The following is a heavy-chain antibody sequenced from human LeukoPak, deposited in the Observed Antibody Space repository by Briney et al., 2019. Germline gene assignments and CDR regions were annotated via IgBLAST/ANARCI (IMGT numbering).Heavy chain of an antibody. J-gene: IGHJ5*02. CDR3: VKERPPYYYGSGFDGWFDP. V-gene: IGHV3-64D*06. Sequence: GGSLRLSCSASGFTFSNYAIHWVRQAPGKGLEYVSAISSNGGSTYYADSVKGRFTISRDNSKNTLYLQMSSLRAEDTAVYYCVKERPPYYYGSGFDGWFDPWGQGTLVTVSS. CDR1: GFTFSNYA. D-gene: IGHD3-10*01. CDR2: ISSNGGST.